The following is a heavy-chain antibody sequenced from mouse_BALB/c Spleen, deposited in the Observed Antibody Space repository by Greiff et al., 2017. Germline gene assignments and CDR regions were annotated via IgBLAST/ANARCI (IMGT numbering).Heavy chain of an antibody. J-gene: IGHJ3*01. V-gene: IGHV5-12-2*01. Sequence: EVKLVESGGGLVQPGGSLKLSCAASGFTFSSYTMSWVRQTPEKRLEWVAYISNGGGSTYYPDTVKGRFTISRDNAKNTLYLQMSSLKSEDTAMYYCARHGEVRRTWFAYWGQGTLVTVSA. CDR3: ARHGEVRRTWFAY. CDR1: GFTFSSYT. D-gene: IGHD2-14*01. CDR2: ISNGGGST.